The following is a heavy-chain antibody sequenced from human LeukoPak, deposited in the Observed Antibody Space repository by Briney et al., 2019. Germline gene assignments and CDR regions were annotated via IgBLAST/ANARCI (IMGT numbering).Heavy chain of an antibody. CDR3: ARNGCEYSSSCSGWFDP. J-gene: IGHJ5*02. CDR1: GYTFTSYD. D-gene: IGHD6-13*01. Sequence: GASVKVSCKASGYTFTSYDINWVRQATGPGLEWMGWMNPNSGNTGYAQKFQGRVTMTRNTSISTAYMELSSLRSEDTAVYYCARNGCEYSSSCSGWFDPWGQGTLVTVSS. V-gene: IGHV1-8*01. CDR2: MNPNSGNT.